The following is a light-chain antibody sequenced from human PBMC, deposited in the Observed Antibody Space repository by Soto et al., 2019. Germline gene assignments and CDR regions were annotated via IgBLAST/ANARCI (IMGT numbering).Light chain of an antibody. CDR3: QQCYSTPWT. J-gene: IGKJ1*01. CDR1: QSISSY. Sequence: DIQMTQSPSSLSASIGDRVTITCRASQSISSYLNWYQQKPEKAPKLLIYAASSLQSGVPSRFSGRGSGTDFTLTISSLQPEDFATYYCQQCYSTPWTFGQGTKVEIK. CDR2: AAS. V-gene: IGKV1-39*01.